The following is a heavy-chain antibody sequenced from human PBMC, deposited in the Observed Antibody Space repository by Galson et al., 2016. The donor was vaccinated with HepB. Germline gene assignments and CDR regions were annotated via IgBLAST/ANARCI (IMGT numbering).Heavy chain of an antibody. CDR3: ASAGSEYDFWSGYPSNYHFDH. V-gene: IGHV4-59*01. J-gene: IGHJ4*02. D-gene: IGHD3-3*01. Sequence: SETLSLTCTVSGASISNYYWSWIRQPPGKGLEWIGFIYYTGSTNYNPSLKSRFTMSVDTSKYQFSLTLTSVTAADTAMYYCASAGSEYDFWSGYPSNYHFDHWGQGTPVTVSS. CDR2: IYYTGST. CDR1: GASISNYY.